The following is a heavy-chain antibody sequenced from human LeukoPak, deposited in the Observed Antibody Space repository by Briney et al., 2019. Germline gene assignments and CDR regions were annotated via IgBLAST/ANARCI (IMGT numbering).Heavy chain of an antibody. CDR1: SGSISTYY. Sequence: SETLSLTCIVSSGSISTYYWSWIRQPPGKGLEYIGHISHSGSTNYNPSLNSRVTISVDTSKNQFSLKLSSVTAADTAVYYCARVGSGCFDYWGQGTLVTVSS. J-gene: IGHJ4*02. CDR3: ARVGSGCFDY. V-gene: IGHV4-59*01. D-gene: IGHD6-19*01. CDR2: ISHSGST.